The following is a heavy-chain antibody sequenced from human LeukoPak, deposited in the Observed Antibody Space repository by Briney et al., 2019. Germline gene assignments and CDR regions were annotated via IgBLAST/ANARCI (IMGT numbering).Heavy chain of an antibody. CDR3: AKDLGRYCSSTSCYSYFDY. D-gene: IGHD2-2*02. CDR2: ISGSGGST. V-gene: IGHV3-23*01. Sequence: PGGSLRPSCAASGFTFSSYAMSWVRQAPGKGLEWVSAISGSGGSTYYADSVKGRFTISRDNSKNTLYLQMNSLRAEDTAVYYCAKDLGRYCSSTSCYSYFDYWGQGTLVTVSS. J-gene: IGHJ4*02. CDR1: GFTFSSYA.